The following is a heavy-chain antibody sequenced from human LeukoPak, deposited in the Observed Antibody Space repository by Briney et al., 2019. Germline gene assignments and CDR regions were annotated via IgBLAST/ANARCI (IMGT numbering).Heavy chain of an antibody. CDR2: IYYSGST. V-gene: IGHV4-59*01. J-gene: IGHJ5*02. D-gene: IGHD1-14*01. CDR3: ARGGYKNWFDP. Sequence: PSETLSLTCTVSGGSISSYYWSWIRQPPGKGLEWIGYIYYSGSTNYNPSLKSPVTISVDTSKNQFSLKLSSVTAADTAVYYCARGGYKNWFDPWGQGTLVTVSS. CDR1: GGSISSYY.